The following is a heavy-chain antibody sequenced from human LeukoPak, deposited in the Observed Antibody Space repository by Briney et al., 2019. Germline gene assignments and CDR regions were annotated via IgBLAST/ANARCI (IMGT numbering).Heavy chain of an antibody. V-gene: IGHV4-4*07. CDR3: AREMEARSSNAFDI. CDR1: GDSISSYY. J-gene: IGHJ3*02. D-gene: IGHD1-26*01. CDR2: IHISETT. Sequence: SETLSLTCTVSGDSISSYYWSWIRQPAGKGLEWIGRIHISETTNNNPSLKSRVTMSLATSKNQFSLRLSSVTAADTAVYYCAREMEARSSNAFDIWGQGTMVTVSS.